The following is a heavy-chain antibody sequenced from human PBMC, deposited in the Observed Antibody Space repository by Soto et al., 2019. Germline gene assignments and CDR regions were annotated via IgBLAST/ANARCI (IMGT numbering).Heavy chain of an antibody. J-gene: IGHJ4*02. Sequence: EVQLLESGGGLVLPGGSLRLSCAASGFTFSSYAMSWVRQAPGKGLEWVSAISGSGGSTYYADSVKGRFTIARDNSKNTLDLQMNSLRAEDTAVYYCCVSSRCCGELHLFGYWGQGTLVTVSS. V-gene: IGHV3-23*01. CDR2: ISGSGGST. CDR1: GFTFSSYA. CDR3: CVSSRCCGELHLFGY. D-gene: IGHD3-10*01.